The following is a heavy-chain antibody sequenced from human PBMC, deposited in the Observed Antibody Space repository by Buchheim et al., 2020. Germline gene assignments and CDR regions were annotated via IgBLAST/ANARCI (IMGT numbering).Heavy chain of an antibody. CDR3: ARDRVRGVIGSSGYYGMDV. CDR2: ISYDGSNK. V-gene: IGHV3-30-3*01. J-gene: IGHJ6*02. CDR1: GFTFSSYA. Sequence: QVQLVESGGGVVQPGRSLRLSCAASGFTFSSYAMHWVRQAPGKGLEWVAVISYDGSNKYYADSVKGRFTISIDNSKNTLYLQMNSLRAEETAVYYCARDRVRGVIGSSGYYGMDVWGQGTTVTVSS. D-gene: IGHD3-10*01.